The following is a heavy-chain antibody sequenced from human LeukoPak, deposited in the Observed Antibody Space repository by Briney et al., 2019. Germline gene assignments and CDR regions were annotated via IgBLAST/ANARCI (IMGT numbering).Heavy chain of an antibody. CDR2: ISYGGKA. J-gene: IGHJ4*02. V-gene: IGHV4-31*11. CDR3: ARAPVATPSEFDY. D-gene: IGHD5-12*01. CDR1: GDSISSGGYW. Sequence: SETLSLTCAVSGDSISSGGYWWSWIRQHPGKGPEWIGYISYGGKADYNPSLKSRVAISADTPKNQFSLKLSSTTAADTAVYYCARAPVATPSEFDYWGQGTLVTVSS.